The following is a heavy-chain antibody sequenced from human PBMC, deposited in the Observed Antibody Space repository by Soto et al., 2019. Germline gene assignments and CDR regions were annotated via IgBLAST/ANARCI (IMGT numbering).Heavy chain of an antibody. CDR3: ARGGGSDSFDY. Sequence: QLQLHESGSGLVKPSQTLSLTCTVSGASISYGNYAWSWIRQTPGKRLEWIGYINHLETTFYNPSFESRLTLSIDSAKNQLSLNLHSMSAADRAVYFCARGGGSDSFDYWGQGILVTVSS. D-gene: IGHD1-26*01. CDR1: GASISYGNYA. CDR2: INHLETT. J-gene: IGHJ4*02. V-gene: IGHV4-30-2*01.